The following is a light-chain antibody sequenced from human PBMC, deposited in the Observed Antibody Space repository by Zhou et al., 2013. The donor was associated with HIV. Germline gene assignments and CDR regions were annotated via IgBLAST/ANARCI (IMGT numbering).Light chain of an antibody. CDR1: QIITNNQ. CDR3: QHYVTSPIT. Sequence: EIVLTQSPGTLSLSPGERATLSCRASQIITNNQLAWYQQKAGQAPRLLIYGSSGRATGIPDRFSGSGSGTDFTLTISRLEPEDYAVYYCQHYVTSPITFGQGT. CDR2: GSS. J-gene: IGKJ5*01. V-gene: IGKV3-20*01.